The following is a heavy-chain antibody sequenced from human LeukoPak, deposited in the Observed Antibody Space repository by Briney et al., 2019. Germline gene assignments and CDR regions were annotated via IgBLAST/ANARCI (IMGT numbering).Heavy chain of an antibody. CDR3: ASSLIYGPLYSSSWYYMDV. D-gene: IGHD6-13*01. Sequence: ASVKVSCKASGYTFTSYGISWVRQAPGQGLEWMGWISAYNGNTNYAQKLQGRVTKTTDTSTSTAYMELRSLRSDDTAVYYCASSLIYGPLYSSSWYYMDVWGKGTTVTVSS. J-gene: IGHJ6*03. CDR1: GYTFTSYG. V-gene: IGHV1-18*01. CDR2: ISAYNGNT.